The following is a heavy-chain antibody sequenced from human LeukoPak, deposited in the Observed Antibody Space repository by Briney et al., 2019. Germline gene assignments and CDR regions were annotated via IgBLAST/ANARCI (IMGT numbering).Heavy chain of an antibody. CDR3: AKAYRAYDSSGYSY. CDR2: IYSGGST. Sequence: GGSLRLSCAASGFTVSSNYMSWVRQIPGKGLEWVSVIYSGGSTYYADSVKGRFTISRDNSKNSLYLQMNSLRAEDTAVYYCAKAYRAYDSSGYSYWGQGTLVTVSS. V-gene: IGHV3-53*01. CDR1: GFTVSSNY. J-gene: IGHJ4*02. D-gene: IGHD3-22*01.